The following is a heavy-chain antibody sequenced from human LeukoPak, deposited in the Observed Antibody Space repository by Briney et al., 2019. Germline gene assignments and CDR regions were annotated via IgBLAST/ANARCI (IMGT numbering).Heavy chain of an antibody. CDR2: ISGSGGST. CDR3: AKGGDYYGSGSPVDY. J-gene: IGHJ4*02. D-gene: IGHD3-10*01. Sequence: GGTLRLSCAASGFTFNNYAMSWVRQAPGKGLEWVSSISGSGGSTYYADSVKGRFTISRDNSKNTLYLQMNSLRAEDTAVYYCAKGGDYYGSGSPVDYWGQGTLVTVSS. CDR1: GFTFNNYA. V-gene: IGHV3-23*01.